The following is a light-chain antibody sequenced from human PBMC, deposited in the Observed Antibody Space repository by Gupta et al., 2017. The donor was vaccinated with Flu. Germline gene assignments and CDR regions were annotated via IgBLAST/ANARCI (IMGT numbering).Light chain of an antibody. J-gene: IGLJ3*02. CDR2: NNN. Sequence: RGTIPCSGNTSNIGSNTLSRYRQTPGTAPKLLIYNNNQRPSGVPDRFSGSKSGTSASLAISGLQSEDEADYYCATWDDSRNGWVFGGGTKLTVL. CDR1: TSNIGSNT. V-gene: IGLV1-44*01. CDR3: ATWDDSRNGWV.